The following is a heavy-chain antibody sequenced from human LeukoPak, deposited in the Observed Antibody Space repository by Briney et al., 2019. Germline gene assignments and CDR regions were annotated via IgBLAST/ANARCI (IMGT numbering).Heavy chain of an antibody. V-gene: IGHV3-23*01. J-gene: IGHJ4*02. Sequence: PGGSLRLSCAASGFTFSTYAMSWVRQAPGKGLEWVSHITSSGGTTYYADSVKGRFTISRDNSKNTLYLQMISLRAEDTAVYYCAKTFLTAYYFDSWGQGTLVTVSS. CDR1: GFTFSTYA. CDR2: ITSSGGTT. CDR3: AKTFLTAYYFDS. D-gene: IGHD3-9*01.